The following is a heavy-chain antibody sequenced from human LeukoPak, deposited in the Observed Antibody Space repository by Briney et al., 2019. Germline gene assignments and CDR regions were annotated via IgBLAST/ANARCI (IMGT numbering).Heavy chain of an antibody. CDR3: ARDLMGIAYRGAFYY. Sequence: GGSLRLSCAASGFTFDDYAMHWVRQAPGKGLEWVSLISWDGGSTYYADSVKGRFTISRDNSKNSLYLQMNSLRAEDTAVYYCARDLMGIAYRGAFYYWGQGTLVTVSS. CDR1: GFTFDDYA. CDR2: ISWDGGST. D-gene: IGHD6-13*01. J-gene: IGHJ4*02. V-gene: IGHV3-43D*03.